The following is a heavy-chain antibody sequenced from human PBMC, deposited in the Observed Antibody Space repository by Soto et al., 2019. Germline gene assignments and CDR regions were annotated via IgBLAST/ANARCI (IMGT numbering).Heavy chain of an antibody. Sequence: LRLSCAASGFTFRSNGMNWVRQAPGKGLEWISYITSSSGSTMYYADSVKGRFTISSDNAKNSVYLQMNSLIDEDTAVYYCARHGRITVTGDGYDSWGQGTVVA. CDR2: ITSSSGSTM. V-gene: IGHV3-48*02. D-gene: IGHD1-20*01. CDR3: ARHGRITVTGDGYDS. J-gene: IGHJ3*02. CDR1: GFTFRSNG.